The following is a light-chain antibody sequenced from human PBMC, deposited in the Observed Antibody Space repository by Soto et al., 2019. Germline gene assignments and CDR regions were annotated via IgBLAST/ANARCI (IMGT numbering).Light chain of an antibody. CDR1: QGIAPY. Sequence: DVQMTQSPSSLSAFVGDRVTITCRASQGIAPYLAWFQHKPGKVPKPLTYATSTLQSGGPSRFSGSGSGTDFTLTINSLQPEDVGTYYCQKYNSAPLTFGGGTKVEIK. CDR2: ATS. J-gene: IGKJ4*01. V-gene: IGKV1-27*01. CDR3: QKYNSAPLT.